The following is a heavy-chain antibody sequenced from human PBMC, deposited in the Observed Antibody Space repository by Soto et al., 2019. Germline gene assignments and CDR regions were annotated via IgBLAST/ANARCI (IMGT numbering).Heavy chain of an antibody. CDR1: GFTFSSYA. Sequence: GGSLRLSGAAAGFTFSSYAMSWVRKAPGKGLEWVSAISGSGGSTYYADSLKGRFTISRDNSKNTLYLQMNSLRAEETAVYYCAKVGFGSSSWYDFWGHGTMVTVSS. J-gene: IGHJ5*01. D-gene: IGHD2-15*01. CDR2: ISGSGGST. V-gene: IGHV3-23*01. CDR3: AKVGFGSSSWYDF.